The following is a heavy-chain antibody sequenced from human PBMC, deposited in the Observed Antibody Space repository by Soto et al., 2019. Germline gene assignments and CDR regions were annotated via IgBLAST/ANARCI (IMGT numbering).Heavy chain of an antibody. CDR1: GGSFSAYY. J-gene: IGHJ4*02. V-gene: IGHV4-34*01. D-gene: IGHD5-12*01. CDR3: ARGVGYAGVDY. Sequence: QVQLQQWGAGLLKPSETLSLTCAVYGGSFSAYYWSWIRQPPGKGLEWIGEINHSGRTNYNPSLKSRVTISVDRSKKQFSLKLSSVTAADTAAYYCARGVGYAGVDYWGQGTLVTVAS. CDR2: INHSGRT.